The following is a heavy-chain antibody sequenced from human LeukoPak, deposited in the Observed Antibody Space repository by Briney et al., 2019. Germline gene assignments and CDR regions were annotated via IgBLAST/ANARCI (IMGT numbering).Heavy chain of an antibody. CDR3: ARVSSSWCFDY. Sequence: GRSLRLSCAASGFTFSSYSMNWVRQAPGTGLEWVSSISSSSSYIYYADSVKGRFTISRDNAKNSLYLQMNSLRAEDTAVYYCARVSSSWCFDYWGQGTLVTVSS. J-gene: IGHJ4*02. CDR2: ISSSSSYI. V-gene: IGHV3-21*01. D-gene: IGHD6-13*01. CDR1: GFTFSSYS.